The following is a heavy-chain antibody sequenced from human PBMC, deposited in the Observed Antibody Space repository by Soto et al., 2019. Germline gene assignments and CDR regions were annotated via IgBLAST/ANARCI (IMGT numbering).Heavy chain of an antibody. CDR2: IYYSGST. Sequence: QVQLQESGPGLVKPSETLSLTCTVSGGCVSSGSYYWSWIRQPPGKGLEWIGYIYYSGSTNYNRSLKSRVTISVDTSKHQFSLKLSSVTAADTAVYYCAREGRSYPYYDYGMDVWGQGTTVTVSS. D-gene: IGHD1-26*01. V-gene: IGHV4-61*01. J-gene: IGHJ6*02. CDR1: GGCVSSGSYY. CDR3: AREGRSYPYYDYGMDV.